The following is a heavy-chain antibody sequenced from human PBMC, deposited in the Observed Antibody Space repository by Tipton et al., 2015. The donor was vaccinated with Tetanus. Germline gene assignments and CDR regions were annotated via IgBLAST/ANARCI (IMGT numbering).Heavy chain of an antibody. V-gene: IGHV3-9*01. Sequence: SLRLSCSASGFNFHDFAMHWVRQAPGKGLEWVSGISSSAGPIGFAESVKDRFTISRDNARNSLYLEMNNVRPEDTAFYYCTKGGFGGALNIGFDSWGRGTLVTVSS. D-gene: IGHD3-3*01. J-gene: IGHJ5*01. CDR2: ISSSAGPI. CDR3: TKGGFGGALNIGFDS. CDR1: GFNFHDFA.